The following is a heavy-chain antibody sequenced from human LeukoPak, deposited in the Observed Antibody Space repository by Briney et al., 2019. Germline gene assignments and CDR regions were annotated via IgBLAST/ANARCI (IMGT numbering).Heavy chain of an antibody. J-gene: IGHJ4*02. CDR3: AKAPFITMVRGVISSYFDY. CDR2: ISGSGGST. V-gene: IGHV3-23*01. Sequence: PGGSLRLSYAASGFTFSSYAMSWVRQAPGKGLEWVSAISGSGGSTYYADSVKGRFTISRDNSKNTLYLQMNSLRAEDTAVYYCAKAPFITMVRGVISSYFDYWGQGTLVTVSS. D-gene: IGHD3-10*01. CDR1: GFTFSSYA.